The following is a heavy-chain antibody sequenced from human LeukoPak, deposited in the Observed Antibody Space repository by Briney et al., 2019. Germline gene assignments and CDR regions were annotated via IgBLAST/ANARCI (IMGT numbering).Heavy chain of an antibody. CDR3: ATRTGTTRGGFDY. V-gene: IGHV4-30-4*08. CDR1: GGSISSGDYY. D-gene: IGHD1-1*01. Sequence: SQTLSLTCTVSGGSISSGDYYWSWIRQPPGKGLEWIEYIYYSGSTYDNPTLKSRVTLSVDTSKNQFSLKLSSVTAADTAVYYCATRTGTTRGGFDYWGQGTLVTVSS. J-gene: IGHJ4*02. CDR2: IYYSGST.